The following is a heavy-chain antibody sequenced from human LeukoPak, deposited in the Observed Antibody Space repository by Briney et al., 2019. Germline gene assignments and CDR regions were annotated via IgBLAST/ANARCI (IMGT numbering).Heavy chain of an antibody. CDR2: INHSGST. V-gene: IGHV4-34*01. CDR1: GGSFSGYY. CDR3: ARARTTVTSDAFDT. Sequence: SETLSLTCAVYGGSFSGYYWSWIRQPPGKGLEWIGEINHSGSTNYNPSLKSRVTISVDTSKNQFSLKLSSVTAADTAVYYCARARTTVTSDAFDTWGQGTMVTVSS. J-gene: IGHJ3*02. D-gene: IGHD4-17*01.